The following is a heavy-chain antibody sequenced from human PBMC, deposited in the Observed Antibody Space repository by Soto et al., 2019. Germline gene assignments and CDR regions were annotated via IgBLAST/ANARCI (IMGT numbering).Heavy chain of an antibody. Sequence: SETLSLTCTVSGGSISSSSYYWGWIRQPPGKGLEWIGSIYYSGSTYYNPSLKSRVTISVDTSKNQFSLKLSSVTAADTAVYYCARHEAVGSGSGADEPPDPTKEYYFDYWGQGTLVTVSS. CDR3: ARHEAVGSGSGADEPPDPTKEYYFDY. J-gene: IGHJ4*02. V-gene: IGHV4-39*01. CDR1: GGSISSSSYY. CDR2: IYYSGST. D-gene: IGHD3-10*01.